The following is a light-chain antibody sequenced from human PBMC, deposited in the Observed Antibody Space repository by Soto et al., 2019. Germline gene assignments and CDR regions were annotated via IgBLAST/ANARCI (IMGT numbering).Light chain of an antibody. J-gene: IGKJ4*02. Sequence: ESVLTRSAGTRSLYPGKGVSRYCRDSQSVSSRYLARHQQKPGQAPRLLIYGASSRATGIPARFGSSGSGADFTLIISRLEAEECAVYHCQQYGSSSTTFGEGTRVEIK. CDR3: QQYGSSSTT. V-gene: IGKV3-20*01. CDR1: QSVSSRY. CDR2: GAS.